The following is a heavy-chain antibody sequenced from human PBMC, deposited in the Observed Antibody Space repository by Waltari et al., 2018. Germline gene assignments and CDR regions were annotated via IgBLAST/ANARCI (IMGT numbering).Heavy chain of an antibody. J-gene: IGHJ6*02. CDR1: GFPFSSYG. D-gene: IGHD3-3*01. V-gene: IGHV3-30*18. Sequence: QVQLVESGGGVVQPGRSLRLSCAASGFPFSSYGIHWVRQAPGQGLGWVAVISYDGSNKYYADSVKGRFTISRDNSKNTLYLQMNSLRAEDTAVYYCAKEDYYDFWSGYSYYYYGMDVWGQGTTVTVSS. CDR3: AKEDYYDFWSGYSYYYYGMDV. CDR2: ISYDGSNK.